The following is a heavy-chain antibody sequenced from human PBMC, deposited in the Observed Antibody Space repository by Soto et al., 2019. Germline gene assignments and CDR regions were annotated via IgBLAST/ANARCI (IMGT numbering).Heavy chain of an antibody. J-gene: IGHJ4*02. Sequence: GGSLRLSCAASGFTFSSYGMHWVRQAPGKGLEWVAVIWYDGSNKYYADSVKGRFTISRDNSKNTLYLQMNSLRAEDTAVYYCARDKWKGCSSTSCSPADYWGQGTLVTAPQ. D-gene: IGHD2-2*01. CDR3: ARDKWKGCSSTSCSPADY. CDR2: IWYDGSNK. V-gene: IGHV3-33*01. CDR1: GFTFSSYG.